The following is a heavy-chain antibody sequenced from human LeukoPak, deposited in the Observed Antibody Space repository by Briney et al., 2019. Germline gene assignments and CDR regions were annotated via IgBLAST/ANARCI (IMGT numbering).Heavy chain of an antibody. V-gene: IGHV4-59*08. CDR2: IYYTGSGST. CDR3: ARHPHCISTSCYSHHYYYYYYVDV. CDR1: GGSITPYY. Sequence: SETLSLTCTVSGGSITPYYWSWIRQPPGKGLEWIGYIYYTGSGSTNHNPSLKSRLTTSVDVSKNQVSLRLTSVTAADTATYYCARHPHCISTSCYSHHYYYYYYVDVWGNGTTVTVSS. J-gene: IGHJ6*03. D-gene: IGHD2-15*01.